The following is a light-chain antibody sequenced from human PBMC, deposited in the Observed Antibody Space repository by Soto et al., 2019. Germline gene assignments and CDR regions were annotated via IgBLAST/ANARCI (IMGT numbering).Light chain of an antibody. CDR1: SSNIGINY. CDR2: RNN. CDR3: VAWDDSLSGVV. J-gene: IGLJ2*01. V-gene: IGLV1-47*01. Sequence: QSVLTQPPSASGTPGQRVTISCAGSSSNIGINYVYRYQQLPGTAPKLLIYRNNQRPSGVPDRFSGSKSGTSASLAISGLRSEDEADYYCVAWDDSLSGVVFGGGTKVTVL.